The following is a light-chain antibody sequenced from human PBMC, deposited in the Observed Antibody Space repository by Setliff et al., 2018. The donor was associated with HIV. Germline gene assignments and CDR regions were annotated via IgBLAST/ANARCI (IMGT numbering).Light chain of an antibody. CDR3: QSYDGDFVI. V-gene: IGLV6-57*01. J-gene: IGLJ2*01. CDR1: RGDIAKNY. CDR2: EDN. Sequence: NFMLTQPHSVSESPGKTVTISCTRGRGDIAKNYVQWYQQRTDSPPTTVIYEDNRRPSGVPDRFSGSLDSSSNSASLIISGLKTEDEADYYCQSYDGDFVIFGGGTKVTVL.